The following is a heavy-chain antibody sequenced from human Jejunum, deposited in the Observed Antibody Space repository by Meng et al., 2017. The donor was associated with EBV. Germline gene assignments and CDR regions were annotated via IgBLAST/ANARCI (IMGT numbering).Heavy chain of an antibody. Sequence: QVQLQEPVPGLGTPSGTLSITCAVSVNSISNTANWWTRVRQSPGKGLECIGEIYHSGATNYNPSLKIRVTMSLDKSKNQFTLNLNSVTAADTAVYYCAKRMPGTGFDYWGQGTLVTVSS. CDR2: IYHSGAT. CDR1: VNSISNTANW. V-gene: IGHV4-4*02. J-gene: IGHJ4*02. CDR3: AKRMPGTGFDY. D-gene: IGHD1-1*01.